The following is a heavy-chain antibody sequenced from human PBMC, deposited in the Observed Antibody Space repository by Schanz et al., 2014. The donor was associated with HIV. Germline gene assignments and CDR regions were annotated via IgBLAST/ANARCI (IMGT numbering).Heavy chain of an antibody. V-gene: IGHV3-33*06. CDR2: IWYDGSNK. Sequence: QVQLVASGGGVVQPGRSLRLSCVASGFTFRSYGMYWVRQAPGKGLEWGTVIWYDGSNKYYADSVKGRVTISRDNSKNTLFLQMNSLRAEDTAVYYCAKDQGYDFWSGCYNYYGMDVWGQGTTVTVSS. J-gene: IGHJ6*02. CDR3: AKDQGYDFWSGCYNYYGMDV. CDR1: GFTFRSYG. D-gene: IGHD3-3*01.